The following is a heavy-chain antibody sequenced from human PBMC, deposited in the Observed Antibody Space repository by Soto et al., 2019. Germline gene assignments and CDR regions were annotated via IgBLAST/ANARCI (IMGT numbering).Heavy chain of an antibody. D-gene: IGHD3-3*01. CDR1: GYTFTSYG. Sequence: ASVKVSCKASGYTFTSYGISWVRQAPGQGLEWMGRISAYNGNTNYAQKLQGRVTMTTDTSTSTAYMELRSLRSDDTAVYHCARDRFWSGPYYYYYGMDVWGQGTTVTVSS. CDR2: ISAYNGNT. V-gene: IGHV1-18*01. CDR3: ARDRFWSGPYYYYYGMDV. J-gene: IGHJ6*02.